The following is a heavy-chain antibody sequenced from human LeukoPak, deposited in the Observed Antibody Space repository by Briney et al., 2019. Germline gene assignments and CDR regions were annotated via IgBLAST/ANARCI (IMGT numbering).Heavy chain of an antibody. D-gene: IGHD2-15*01. Sequence: GGSLRLSCAASGFPFSNHAMSWVRQPPGKGLEWVAAISNGNTYYADSVRGRFAISRDDSENMVYLQMNSLRDEDTALYYCVREAGYCASVCLKSNWFDPWGQGTLVTVSS. CDR1: GFPFSNHA. CDR2: ISNGNT. J-gene: IGHJ5*02. CDR3: VREAGYCASVCLKSNWFDP. V-gene: IGHV3-23*01.